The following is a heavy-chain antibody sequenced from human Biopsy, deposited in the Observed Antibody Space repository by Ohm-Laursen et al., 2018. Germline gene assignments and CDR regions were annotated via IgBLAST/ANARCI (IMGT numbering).Heavy chain of an antibody. CDR3: ARDSTINTVTTADY. V-gene: IGHV3-33*01. D-gene: IGHD4-11*01. CDR2: IWNDGSNK. Sequence: SLRLSCTATGFTFSNYGMHWVRQAPGKGLEWLAVIWNDGSNKYYGDSVQGRFTISRDNSKNTVYLQMNSLRAEDTAIYYCARDSTINTVTTADYWGQGTLVTVSS. J-gene: IGHJ4*02. CDR1: GFTFSNYG.